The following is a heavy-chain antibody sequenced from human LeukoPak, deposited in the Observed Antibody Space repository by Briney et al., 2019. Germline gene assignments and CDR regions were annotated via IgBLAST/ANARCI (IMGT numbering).Heavy chain of an antibody. CDR3: AKIHCSGASCSYSYYYLDA. J-gene: IGHJ6*03. CDR1: GGSFSGYY. CDR2: INDSGSS. D-gene: IGHD2-15*01. V-gene: IGHV4-34*01. Sequence: SETLSLTCAVYGGSFSGYYWSWIRQPPGKGLEWIGEINDSGSSNYNPSLKSRVTMSIDTSQSQFSLKFSAVTAADTAVYYCAKIHCSGASCSYSYYYLDAWGKGTTVTVSS.